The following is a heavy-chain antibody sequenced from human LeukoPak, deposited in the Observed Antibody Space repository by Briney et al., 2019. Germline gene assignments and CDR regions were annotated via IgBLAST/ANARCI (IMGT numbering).Heavy chain of an antibody. Sequence: KASETLSLTCTVSGGSISSGSYYWSWIRQPAGKGLEWIGRIDTRGSTNYNPSLKSRVTISVDTSKSQFSLRLTSVTAADTAVYYGARESLGGSVWSGYYPDYWCQGTRVTVSS. CDR3: ARESLGGSVWSGYYPDY. D-gene: IGHD3-3*01. CDR1: GGSISSGSYY. V-gene: IGHV4-61*02. CDR2: IDTRGST. J-gene: IGHJ4*02.